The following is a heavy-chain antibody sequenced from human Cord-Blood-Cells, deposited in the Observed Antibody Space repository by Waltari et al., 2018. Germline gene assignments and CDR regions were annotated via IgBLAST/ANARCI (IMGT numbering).Heavy chain of an antibody. CDR3: ATEAPDSSGYYYWFDP. CDR2: FYPEDGET. D-gene: IGHD3-22*01. V-gene: IGHV1-24*01. CDR1: GYTLTELS. J-gene: IGHJ5*02. Sequence: QVQLVPSGAEVKKPGASVTVSCKVSGYTLTELSMHWVRQAPGNGLEWMGGFYPEDGETIDAQKFQGRVTMTEDTSTDTAYMELSSLRSEDTAVYYCATEAPDSSGYYYWFDPWGQGTLVTVSS.